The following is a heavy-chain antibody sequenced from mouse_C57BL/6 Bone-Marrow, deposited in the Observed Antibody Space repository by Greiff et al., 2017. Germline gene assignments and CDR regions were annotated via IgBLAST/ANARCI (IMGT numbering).Heavy chain of an antibody. CDR3: ARPPYYSNYVRFDY. J-gene: IGHJ2*01. CDR2: INSDGGIT. V-gene: IGHV5-2*01. Sequence: EVQVVESGGGLVQPGASLILSCESNEYDFPSHDMSWVRKTPEKRLELVAAINSDGGITCYPDNMERRFIISRGKTRKTLDLKMSSLRSEDTALYYWARPPYYSNYVRFDYWGQGATLTVSS. D-gene: IGHD2-5*01. CDR1: EYDFPSHD.